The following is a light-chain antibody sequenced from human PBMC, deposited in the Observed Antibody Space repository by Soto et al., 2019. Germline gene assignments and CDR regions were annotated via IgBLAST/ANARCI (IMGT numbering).Light chain of an antibody. Sequence: QSALTQPPSASGSPGQSVTISCIGTASDIGRYNYVSWYQHHPGKAPKLIIYEVTKRPSGVPDPFSGSKSGNTASLTVSGLQADDEADYYCNSYVGSNNYVFGTGTKVTVL. V-gene: IGLV2-8*01. CDR3: NSYVGSNNYV. CDR1: ASDIGRYNY. J-gene: IGLJ1*01. CDR2: EVT.